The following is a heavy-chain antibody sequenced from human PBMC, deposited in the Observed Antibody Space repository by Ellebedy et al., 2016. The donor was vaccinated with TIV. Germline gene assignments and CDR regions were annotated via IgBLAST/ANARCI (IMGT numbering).Heavy chain of an antibody. V-gene: IGHV1-8*01. Sequence: ASVKVSXKASGYTFTSYDINWVRQATGQGLEWMGWMNPNSGNTGYAQKFQGRVTMTRNTSISTAYMELGSLRSEDTAVYYCARGTPHRRGLLRYYYYYYMDVWGKGTTVTVSS. J-gene: IGHJ6*03. CDR2: MNPNSGNT. CDR3: ARGTPHRRGLLRYYYYYYMDV. D-gene: IGHD3-22*01. CDR1: GYTFTSYD.